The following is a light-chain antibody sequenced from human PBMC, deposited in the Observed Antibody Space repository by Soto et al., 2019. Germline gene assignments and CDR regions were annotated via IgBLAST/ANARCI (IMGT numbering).Light chain of an antibody. Sequence: EIVMTQSPATLSVSPGERATLSCRASQSVSSNLAWYQQKPGQAPRLLIYGASTRATGIPARFSGSGSGTEFTLTISSLQSEHFTIDYCKQYNNWYAWTLGQGTKVDIK. CDR1: QSVSSN. V-gene: IGKV3-15*01. CDR2: GAS. CDR3: KQYNNWYAWT. J-gene: IGKJ1*01.